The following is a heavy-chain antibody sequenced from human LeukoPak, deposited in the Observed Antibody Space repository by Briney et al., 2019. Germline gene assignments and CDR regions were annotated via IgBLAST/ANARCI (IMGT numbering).Heavy chain of an antibody. V-gene: IGHV1-2*02. CDR3: ARVGLRDALDY. CDR1: GYTFTGYY. J-gene: IGHJ4*02. CDR2: INPNSGGT. D-gene: IGHD4-17*01. Sequence: ASVKVSCKASGYTFTGYYMHWVRQAPGQGLEWMGWINPNSGGTNYAQEFQGRVTMTRDTSISTAYMELSRLRSDDTAVYYCARVGLRDALDYWGQGTLVTVSS.